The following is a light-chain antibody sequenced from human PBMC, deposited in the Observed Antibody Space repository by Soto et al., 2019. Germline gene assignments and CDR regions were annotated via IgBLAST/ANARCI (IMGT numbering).Light chain of an antibody. CDR3: SAYAGSNTFV. CDR2: YNN. J-gene: IGLJ1*01. V-gene: IGLV1-44*01. Sequence: QSVLTQPPSASGTPGQRVTISCSGSSSNIGSNTVNWYQQLPGTAPTLLIYYNNQRPSGVPDRFSGSKSGTSASLAISGLQSEDEAHYYCSAYAGSNTFVFGTGTKLTVL. CDR1: SSNIGSNT.